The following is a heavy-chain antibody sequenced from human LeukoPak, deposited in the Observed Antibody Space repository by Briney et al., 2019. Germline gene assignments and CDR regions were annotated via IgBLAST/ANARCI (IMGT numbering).Heavy chain of an antibody. CDR1: GFTFSDYY. CDR3: TRVDCSSTSCYISHADY. Sequence: GGSLRLSCAASGFTFSDYYMSWIRQAPGKGLEWVGFIRSKVYGGTPEYAASVKGRFTISRDDSKSIAYLQMNSLKTEDTAVYYCTRVDCSSTSCYISHADYWGRGTLVTVCS. D-gene: IGHD2-2*02. CDR2: IRSKVYGGTP. J-gene: IGHJ4*02. V-gene: IGHV3-49*03.